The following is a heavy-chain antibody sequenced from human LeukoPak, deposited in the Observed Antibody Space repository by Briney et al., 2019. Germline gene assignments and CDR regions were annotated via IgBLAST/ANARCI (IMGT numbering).Heavy chain of an antibody. CDR3: AKASGSYYYYYIDV. CDR2: ISWNSGNI. Sequence: GRSLRLSCAASGFTFDDYAMHWVRQAPGKGLEWVSGISWNSGNIDYADSVKGRFTISRDNAKNSLYLQMNSLRAEDMALYYCAKASGSYYYYYIDVWGKGTTVTVSS. V-gene: IGHV3-9*03. D-gene: IGHD3-10*01. CDR1: GFTFDDYA. J-gene: IGHJ6*03.